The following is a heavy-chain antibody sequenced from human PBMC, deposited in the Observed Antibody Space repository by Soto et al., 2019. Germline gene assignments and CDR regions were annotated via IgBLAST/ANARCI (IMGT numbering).Heavy chain of an antibody. J-gene: IGHJ5*02. CDR3: ARVRYCSGGSCYPRFDP. CDR2: IYYSGST. V-gene: IGHV4-31*03. CDR1: GGSISSGGYY. D-gene: IGHD2-15*01. Sequence: QVQLQESGPGLVKPSQTLSLTCTVSGGSISSGGYYWSWIRQHPGKGLEWIGYIYYSGSTYYNPSLKSRLTLSVDTSKTKFSLKLSSVTAADTAVYYCARVRYCSGGSCYPRFDPWGQGTLVTVSS.